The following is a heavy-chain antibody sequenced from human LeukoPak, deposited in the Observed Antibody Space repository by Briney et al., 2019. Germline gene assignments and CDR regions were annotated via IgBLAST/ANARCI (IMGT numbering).Heavy chain of an antibody. D-gene: IGHD2-2*01. CDR1: GFTVSSNY. Sequence: GSLRLSCAASGFTVSSNYMNWVRQAPGKGLEWVSAISGDSRYIYYADSVRGRFTISRDNAENSLYLQMNSLRVEDTAVYYCARAPTVLVGYCSSSSCQADYWGQGTLVTVSS. J-gene: IGHJ4*02. CDR3: ARAPTVLVGYCSSSSCQADY. CDR2: ISGDSRYI. V-gene: IGHV3-21*01.